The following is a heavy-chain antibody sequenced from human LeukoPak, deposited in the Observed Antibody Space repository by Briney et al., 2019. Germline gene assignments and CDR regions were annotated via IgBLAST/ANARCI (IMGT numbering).Heavy chain of an antibody. CDR3: AKLGCTGTFCYANY. D-gene: IGHD2-2*01. V-gene: IGHV3-23*01. J-gene: IGHJ4*02. Sequence: WIRQPPGKGLEWVSVISGGGDSTDYADSMKGRFTISRDNSKNTLYLQMNSLRAEDTALYYCAKLGCTGTFCYANYWSQGTLVTVSS. CDR2: ISGGGDST.